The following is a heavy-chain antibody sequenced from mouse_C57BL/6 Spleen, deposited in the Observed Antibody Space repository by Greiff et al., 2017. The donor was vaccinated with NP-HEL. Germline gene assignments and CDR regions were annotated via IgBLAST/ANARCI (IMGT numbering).Heavy chain of an antibody. V-gene: IGHV1-59*01. D-gene: IGHD2-2*01. CDR1: GYTFTSYW. CDR2: IDPSDSYT. CDR3: ARTYGYDRYFDV. Sequence: VQLQQSGAELVRPGTSVKLSCKASGYTFTSYWMHWVKQRPGQGLEWIGVIDPSDSYTNYNQKFKGKATLTVDTSSSPAYMQLSSLTSEDSAVYYCARTYGYDRYFDVWGTGTTVTVSS. J-gene: IGHJ1*03.